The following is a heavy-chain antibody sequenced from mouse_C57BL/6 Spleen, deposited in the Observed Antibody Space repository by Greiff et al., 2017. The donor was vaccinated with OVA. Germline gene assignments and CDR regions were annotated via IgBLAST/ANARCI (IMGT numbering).Heavy chain of an antibody. V-gene: IGHV1-9*01. Sequence: VQLQQSGAELMKPGASVKLSCKATGYTFTGYWIEWVKQRPGHGLEWIGEILPGSGSTNYNEKFKGKATFTADTSSNTAYMQLSSLTTEDSAIYYGARLEGNYYGSRAFDYWGQGTTLTVSS. CDR3: ARLEGNYYGSRAFDY. CDR2: ILPGSGST. D-gene: IGHD1-1*01. J-gene: IGHJ2*01. CDR1: GYTFTGYW.